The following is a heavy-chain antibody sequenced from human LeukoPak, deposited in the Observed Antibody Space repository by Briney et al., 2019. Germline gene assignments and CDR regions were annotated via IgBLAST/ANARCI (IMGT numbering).Heavy chain of an antibody. CDR2: INSDGSST. CDR1: GFTFSSYW. Sequence: GGSLRLSCAASGFTFSSYWMHWVRQAPGKGLVWVSRINSDGSSTSYADSVKGRFTISRDNAKNALYLQMNSLRAEDTAVCYCARDLYYYDSSGYYAIDYWGQGTLVTVSS. J-gene: IGHJ4*02. D-gene: IGHD3-22*01. CDR3: ARDLYYYDSSGYYAIDY. V-gene: IGHV3-74*01.